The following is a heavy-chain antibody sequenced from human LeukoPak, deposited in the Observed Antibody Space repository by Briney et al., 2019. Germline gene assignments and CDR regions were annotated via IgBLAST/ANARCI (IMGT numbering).Heavy chain of an antibody. V-gene: IGHV1-8*03. CDR1: GYTFTSYD. CDR2: MNPNSGNT. CDR3: ATGSSWYYDSSGYRFDY. Sequence: ASVKVSCKASGYTFTSYDINWVRQATGQGLEWMGWMNPNSGNTGYAQKFQGRVTITRNTSISTAYMELSSLRSEDTAVYYCATGSSWYYDSSGYRFDYWGQGTLVTVSS. J-gene: IGHJ4*02. D-gene: IGHD3-22*01.